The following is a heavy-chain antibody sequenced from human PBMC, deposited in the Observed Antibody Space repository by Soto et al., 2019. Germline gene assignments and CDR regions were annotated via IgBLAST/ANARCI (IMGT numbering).Heavy chain of an antibody. Sequence: ASVKVSCKASGYTFTSYAMHWVRQAPGQRLEWMGWINAGNGNTKYSQKFQGRVTITRDTSASTACMELSSLRSEDTAVYYCARDAMTTEFDYWGQGTLVTVSS. D-gene: IGHD4-4*01. CDR3: ARDAMTTEFDY. CDR2: INAGNGNT. V-gene: IGHV1-3*01. J-gene: IGHJ4*02. CDR1: GYTFTSYA.